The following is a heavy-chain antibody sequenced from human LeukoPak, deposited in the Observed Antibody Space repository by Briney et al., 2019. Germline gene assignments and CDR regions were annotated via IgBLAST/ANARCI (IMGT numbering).Heavy chain of an antibody. V-gene: IGHV3-48*04. CDR3: ARDEYGPHYHSSGYYYV. CDR1: GFTFSSYS. Sequence: GGSLRLSCAASGFTFSSYSMNWVRQARGKGVEWGSYISSSSSTIYYGDCVKGRFTISRDNAQNSLYLQMTSLRAEDTAVYYCARDEYGPHYHSSGYYYVWGQGTLVTVSS. D-gene: IGHD3-22*01. J-gene: IGHJ4*02. CDR2: ISSSSSTI.